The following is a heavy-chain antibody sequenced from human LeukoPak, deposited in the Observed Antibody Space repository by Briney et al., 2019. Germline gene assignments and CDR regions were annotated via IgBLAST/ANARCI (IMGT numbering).Heavy chain of an antibody. CDR1: GFFFNTYA. V-gene: IGHV3-23*01. D-gene: IGHD2-21*01. CDR3: ARGTDCGEI. Sequence: PGGSLRLSCTASGFFFNTYAMTWVRQAPGKGLEWVSAISGSGTYTYYADSVKGRFTISRDNSKNTLYLQMNSLRAEDTAVYYCARGTDCGEIWGQGTMVTVSS. CDR2: ISGSGTYT. J-gene: IGHJ3*02.